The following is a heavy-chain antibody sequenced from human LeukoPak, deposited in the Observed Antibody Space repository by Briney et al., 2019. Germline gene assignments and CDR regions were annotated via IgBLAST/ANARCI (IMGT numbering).Heavy chain of an antibody. CDR2: IGWNGGAI. CDR1: GFTFGDYG. D-gene: IGHD3-10*01. V-gene: IGHV3-9*01. J-gene: IGHJ4*02. CDR3: ARVTLVRKVIMREIDY. Sequence: GGSLRLSCAVFGFTFGDYGIHWVRQAPGKGLEWVSGIGWNGGAIGYADAVKGRFTISRDNAKNSLYLQMSSLRAEDTAVYYCARVTLVRKVIMREIDYWGQGTLVTVSS.